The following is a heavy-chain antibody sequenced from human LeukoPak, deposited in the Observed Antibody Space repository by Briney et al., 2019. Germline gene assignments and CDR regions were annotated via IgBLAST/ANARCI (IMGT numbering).Heavy chain of an antibody. V-gene: IGHV4-38-2*02. Sequence: SETLSLTCAVSGYSISRGYYWGWIRQPPGKGLEWIGSIYHSGSTYYNPSLKSRVTISVDTSKNQCSLKLSSVTAADTAVYYCARDPFYYGSGSYQNYYFDYWGQGTLVTVSS. CDR2: IYHSGST. CDR3: ARDPFYYGSGSYQNYYFDY. CDR1: GYSISRGYY. J-gene: IGHJ4*02. D-gene: IGHD3-10*01.